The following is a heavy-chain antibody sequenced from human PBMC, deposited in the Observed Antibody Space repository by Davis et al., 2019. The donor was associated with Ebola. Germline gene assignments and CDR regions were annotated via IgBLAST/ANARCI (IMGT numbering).Heavy chain of an antibody. Sequence: PGGSLRLSCAASGFTFNTYAMTWLRQVPGMGLEWVSTIRGRTSRTFYTDSVKGRFTISRDNSKNTVYLQMTSLRVEDTAVYYCAKIPDISGWFYWYFDLWGRGTLVTVSS. J-gene: IGHJ2*01. V-gene: IGHV3-23*01. CDR3: AKIPDISGWFYWYFDL. D-gene: IGHD6-13*01. CDR1: GFTFNTYA. CDR2: IRGRTSRT.